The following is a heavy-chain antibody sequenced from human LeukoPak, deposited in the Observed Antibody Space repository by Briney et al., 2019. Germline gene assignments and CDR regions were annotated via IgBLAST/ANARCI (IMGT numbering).Heavy chain of an antibody. Sequence: GGSLRLSCAASGFTFSSCGMHWVRQAPGKGLEWVAVIWYDGSNKYYADPVKGRFTISRDNSKNTLYLQMNSLRAEDTAVYYCARERGYSYGPKDYWGQGTLVTVSS. V-gene: IGHV3-33*01. CDR1: GFTFSSCG. CDR2: IWYDGSNK. D-gene: IGHD5-18*01. CDR3: ARERGYSYGPKDY. J-gene: IGHJ4*02.